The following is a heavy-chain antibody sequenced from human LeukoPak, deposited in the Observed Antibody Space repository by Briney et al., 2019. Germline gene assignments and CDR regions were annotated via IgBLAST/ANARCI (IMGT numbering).Heavy chain of an antibody. Sequence: PSETLSLTCTVSGGSISSGDYYWSWIRQPPGKGLEWIAYMYYSGSTYYNPSLKSRVTISVDTSKNQFSLKLSSVTAADTAVYYCARDYYGSGTSNWFDPWGQGTLVTVSS. CDR1: GGSISSGDYY. J-gene: IGHJ5*02. CDR3: ARDYYGSGTSNWFDP. D-gene: IGHD3-10*01. V-gene: IGHV4-30-4*01. CDR2: MYYSGST.